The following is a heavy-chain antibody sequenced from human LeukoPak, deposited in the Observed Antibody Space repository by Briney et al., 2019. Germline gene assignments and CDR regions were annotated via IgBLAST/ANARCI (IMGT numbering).Heavy chain of an antibody. CDR2: IIPILGIA. Sequence: SVKVSCKASGGTFSSYAISWVRQAPGQGLEWMGRIIPILGIANYAQKFQGRVTITADKSTSTAYMELSSLRSEDTAVYYCARDLGGYCSGGSCYPESPWGQGTLVTVSS. D-gene: IGHD2-15*01. CDR1: GGTFSSYA. J-gene: IGHJ5*02. V-gene: IGHV1-69*04. CDR3: ARDLGGYCSGGSCYPESP.